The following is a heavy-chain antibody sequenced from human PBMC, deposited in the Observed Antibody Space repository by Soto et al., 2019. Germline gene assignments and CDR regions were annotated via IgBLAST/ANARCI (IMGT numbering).Heavy chain of an antibody. D-gene: IGHD2-15*01. CDR2: ISGSGGGT. J-gene: IGHJ4*02. V-gene: IGHV3-23*01. CDR3: AHHDYGGSSLKNGDY. CDR1: GVTLSNFP. Sequence: EVQLLESGGGSVEPWGSLRLSCAPSGVTLSNFPMSRVPQVPGKGREGVPAISGSGGGTYYAGPVKGRSTFSRDISKNTLYLPMSRLRAEYTAVYYCAHHDYGGSSLKNGDYWGQGTLVTVSS.